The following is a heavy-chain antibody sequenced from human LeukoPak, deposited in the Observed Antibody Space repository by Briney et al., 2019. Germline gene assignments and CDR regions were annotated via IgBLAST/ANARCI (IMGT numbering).Heavy chain of an antibody. V-gene: IGHV4-59*08. CDR2: IYYTGST. CDR1: GGSISSYY. J-gene: IGHJ4*02. D-gene: IGHD3-10*01. Sequence: SETLSLNCTVSGGSISSYYWSWIRQPPGKGLEWIGSIYYTGSTTYNPSLKSRVTVSVDTSKNQLSLKLSSVTAADTAVYYCARHAPGYFDYWGQGALVTVSS. CDR3: ARHAPGYFDY.